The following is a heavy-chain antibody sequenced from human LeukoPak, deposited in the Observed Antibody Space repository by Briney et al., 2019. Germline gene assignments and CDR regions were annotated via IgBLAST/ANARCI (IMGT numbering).Heavy chain of an antibody. Sequence: SETLSLTCTVSGGSISSYYWSWIRQPPGKGLEWIGYIYYSGSTNYNPSLKSRVTISVGTSKNQFSLKLSSVTAADTAVYYCARLTARRGIVVVPAAIDYWGQGTLVTVSS. CDR2: IYYSGST. CDR3: ARLTARRGIVVVPAAIDY. D-gene: IGHD2-2*01. J-gene: IGHJ4*02. V-gene: IGHV4-59*08. CDR1: GGSISSYY.